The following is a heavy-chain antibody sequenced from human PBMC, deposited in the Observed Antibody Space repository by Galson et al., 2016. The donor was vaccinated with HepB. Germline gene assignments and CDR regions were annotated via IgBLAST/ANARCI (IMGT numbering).Heavy chain of an antibody. CDR2: ISGSGGST. CDR3: AKWARSSSPGWFAP. V-gene: IGHV3-23*01. CDR1: GFTFSSYA. J-gene: IGHJ5*02. Sequence: SLRLSCAASGFTFSSYAMTWVRQSPGKGLEWVSGISGSGGSTSYADSLKGRFTISRDNSENTLYLEINSLRAEDTALYYCAKWARSSSPGWFAPWGQGTLVTVSS. D-gene: IGHD6-6*01.